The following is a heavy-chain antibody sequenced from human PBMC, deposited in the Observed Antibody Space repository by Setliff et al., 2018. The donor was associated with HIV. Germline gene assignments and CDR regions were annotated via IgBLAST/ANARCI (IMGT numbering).Heavy chain of an antibody. Sequence: SETLSLTCAGSGYSISSGYYWSWIRQPAGKGLEWIGRVSSRGDTNYKPSLNGRVTMSVDTSKNQFSLKLTSVTASDPAVYYCARAAAGNTGPFELWGQGSPVTVSS. J-gene: IGHJ1*01. CDR2: VSSRGDT. CDR3: ARAAAGNTGPFEL. D-gene: IGHD1-7*01. CDR1: GYSISSGYY. V-gene: IGHV4-38-2*01.